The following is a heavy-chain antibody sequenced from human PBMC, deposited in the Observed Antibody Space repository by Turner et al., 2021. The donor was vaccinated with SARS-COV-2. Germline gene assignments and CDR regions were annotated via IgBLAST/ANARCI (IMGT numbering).Heavy chain of an antibody. V-gene: IGHV1-69*10. CDR3: ATGGYYDSGGYWN. J-gene: IGHJ4*02. CDR1: GGTFSSYT. CDR2: IIPMLSTA. D-gene: IGHD3-22*01. Sequence: QVQLVQSGAEVKKPGSSVKVSCKASGGTFSSYTLSWVRQAPVQGLGWMGGIIPMLSTANDAQMFQGRVTIAADKSTATAYMDLRRLRSDDTAVYYCATGGYYDSGGYWNWGQGTLVTVSS.